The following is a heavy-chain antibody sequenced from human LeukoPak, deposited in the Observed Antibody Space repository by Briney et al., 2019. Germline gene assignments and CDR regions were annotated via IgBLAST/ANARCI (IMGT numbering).Heavy chain of an antibody. Sequence: GGSLRLSCAASGFTVSSNYMSWVRQAPGKGLEWVSVIYSGGSTYYADSVKGRFTISRDNSKNSLYLQMNSLRAEDTAVYYCARAESGYSYGYIYYYGMDVWGQGTTVTVSS. D-gene: IGHD5-18*01. CDR2: IYSGGST. CDR1: GFTVSSNY. J-gene: IGHJ6*02. CDR3: ARAESGYSYGYIYYYGMDV. V-gene: IGHV3-53*01.